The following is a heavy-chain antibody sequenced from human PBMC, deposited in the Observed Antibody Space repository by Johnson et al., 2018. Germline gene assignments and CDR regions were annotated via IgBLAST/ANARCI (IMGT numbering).Heavy chain of an antibody. D-gene: IGHD5-12*01. CDR2: ISGSSGTT. J-gene: IGHJ3*02. V-gene: IGHV3-23*04. Sequence: VQLVQSGGGLVQPGGSLRISCGESAFTFSSYAMSWVRQATGKGLEWVSVISGSSGTTYYADSVKGRFTISRDNSKNTLYLQMNSLGAEDTAVYYCEKIEPTKLGAFDIWGQGTMVTVSS. CDR3: EKIEPTKLGAFDI. CDR1: AFTFSSYA.